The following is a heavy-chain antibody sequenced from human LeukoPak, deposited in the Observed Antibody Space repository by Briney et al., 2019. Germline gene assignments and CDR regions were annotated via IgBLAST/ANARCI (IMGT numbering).Heavy chain of an antibody. CDR1: GYTLTELS. J-gene: IGHJ3*02. CDR2: FDPEDGET. CDR3: ATGAATKDAFDI. V-gene: IGHV1-24*01. Sequence: ASVKVSCKVSGYTLTELSMHWVRQAPGKGLEWMGGFDPEDGETIYARKFQGRVTMTEDTSTDTAYMELSSLRSEDTAVYYCATGAATKDAFDIWGQGTMVTVSS. D-gene: IGHD2-15*01.